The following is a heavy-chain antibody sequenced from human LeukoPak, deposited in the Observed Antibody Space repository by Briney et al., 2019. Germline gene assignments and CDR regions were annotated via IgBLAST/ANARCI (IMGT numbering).Heavy chain of an antibody. Sequence: SETLSLTCTVSGGSISSSSYYWGWIRQPPGKGLEWIGSIYYSGSTYYNPSLESRVTISVDTSKNQFSLKLSSVTAADTAVYYCARRRGYYFDYWGQGTLVTVSS. CDR2: IYYSGST. V-gene: IGHV4-39*01. CDR1: GGSISSSSYY. CDR3: ARRRGYYFDY. J-gene: IGHJ4*02.